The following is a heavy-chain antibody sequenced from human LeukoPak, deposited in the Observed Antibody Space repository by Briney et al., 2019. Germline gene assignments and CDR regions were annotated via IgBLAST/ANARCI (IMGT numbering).Heavy chain of an antibody. D-gene: IGHD3-10*01. J-gene: IGHJ3*02. Sequence: SETLSLTCTVSGGSISSYYWSWIRQPPGKGLEWIGYIYYTGSANYNPSLRSRVTISVDTSKNQFSLKLTSVTAADTAVYYCARDRGVRDAFDIWGQGTMVTVSS. V-gene: IGHV4-59*01. CDR2: IYYTGSA. CDR1: GGSISSYY. CDR3: ARDRGVRDAFDI.